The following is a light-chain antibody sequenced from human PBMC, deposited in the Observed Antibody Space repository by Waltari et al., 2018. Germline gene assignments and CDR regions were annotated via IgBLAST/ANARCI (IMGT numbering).Light chain of an antibody. J-gene: IGKJ1*01. Sequence: EIVMTQSPATLSVSPGEGATLSCRASQNINSNLAWYQQQPGQTPRLLIHGASPRAIGIPARFSGSGSGTEFTLTISSLQSEDFALYYCQQYNNWPPWTFGQGTKVEIK. CDR2: GAS. CDR1: QNINSN. V-gene: IGKV3D-15*01. CDR3: QQYNNWPPWT.